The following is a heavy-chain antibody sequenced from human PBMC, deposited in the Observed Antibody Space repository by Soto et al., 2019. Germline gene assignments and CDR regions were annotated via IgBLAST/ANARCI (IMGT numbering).Heavy chain of an antibody. CDR3: AHSVTIFGVVIIEYYFDY. J-gene: IGHJ4*02. CDR1: GFSLSTSGVG. CDR2: IYWNDDK. D-gene: IGHD3-3*01. V-gene: IGHV2-5*01. Sequence: QITLKESGPPLVKPTQTLTLTCTFSGFSLSTSGVGVGWIRQPPGKALEWLALIYWNDDKRYSPSLKSRLTITKDTSKNQVVLTMTNMDPVDTATYYCAHSVTIFGVVIIEYYFDYWGQGTLVTVSS.